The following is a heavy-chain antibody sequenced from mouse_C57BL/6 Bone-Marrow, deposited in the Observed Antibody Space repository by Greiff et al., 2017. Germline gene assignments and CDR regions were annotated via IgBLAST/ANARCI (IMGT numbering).Heavy chain of an antibody. D-gene: IGHD2-1*01. CDR1: GYTFTGYW. CDR2: ILPGSGST. CDR3: ARGNQDLCFDV. J-gene: IGHJ1*03. V-gene: IGHV1-9*01. Sequence: QVQLQQSGAELMKPGASVKLSCKATGYTFTGYWIEWVKQRPGHGLEWIGEILPGSGSTNYNEKFKGKATFTADTSSNTAYMQLSSLTTGDSAIYYCARGNQDLCFDVWGTGTTVTVSS.